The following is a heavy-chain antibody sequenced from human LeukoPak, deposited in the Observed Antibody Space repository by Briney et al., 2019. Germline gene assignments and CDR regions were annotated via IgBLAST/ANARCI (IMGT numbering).Heavy chain of an antibody. CDR3: ASLTTADAFDI. J-gene: IGHJ3*02. Sequence: SETLSLTCTVSGYSISSGYYWGWIRQPPGKGLEWIGSIYHSGSTYYNPSLKSRVTISVDTSKNQFSLKLSSVTAADTAVFYCASLTTADAFDIWGQGTMVTVSS. V-gene: IGHV4-38-2*02. D-gene: IGHD3-22*01. CDR2: IYHSGST. CDR1: GYSISSGYY.